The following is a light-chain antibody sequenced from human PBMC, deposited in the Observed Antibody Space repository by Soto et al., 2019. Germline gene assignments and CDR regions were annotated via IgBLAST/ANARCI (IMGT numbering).Light chain of an antibody. V-gene: IGLV2-11*01. CDR1: SSDVGGYNY. CDR3: CSFAGTYLVL. J-gene: IGLJ3*02. CDR2: DVS. Sequence: QSALTQPRSVSGSPGQSVTISCTGTSSDVGGYNYVSWYQHHPGKAPKLMIYDVSKRPSGVPDRFSGSKSGNTASLTISGLQAEDEDEYYCCSFAGTYLVLFGEGTKLTVL.